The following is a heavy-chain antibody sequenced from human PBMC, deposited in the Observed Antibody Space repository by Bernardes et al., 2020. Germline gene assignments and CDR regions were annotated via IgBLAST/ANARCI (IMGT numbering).Heavy chain of an antibody. CDR3: ARDDRMAPYYGMDV. CDR1: GFTFSSYA. Sequence: GWSLRLSCAASGFTFSSYAMHWVRQAPGKGLEWVAVISYDGSNKYYADSVKGRFTISRDNSKNTLYLQMNSLRAEDTAVYYCARDDRMAPYYGMDVWGQGTTVTVSS. D-gene: IGHD3-22*01. V-gene: IGHV3-30-3*01. J-gene: IGHJ6*02. CDR2: ISYDGSNK.